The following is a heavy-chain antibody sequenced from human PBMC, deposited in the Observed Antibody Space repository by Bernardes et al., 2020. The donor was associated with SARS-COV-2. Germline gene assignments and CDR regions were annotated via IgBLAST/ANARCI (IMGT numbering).Heavy chain of an antibody. CDR2: TVTSGGST. V-gene: IGHV3-23*01. J-gene: IGHJ4*02. Sequence: GGSVRLSCAASGFSYRSCGMSWVRQAPGKGLEWVSPTVTSGGSTYYADSVKGRFTISRDNSKSTLYLQMNSLRGDDSAVYYCAKGDDDNWRGWFDFWGQGTLVTVSS. D-gene: IGHD1-1*01. CDR1: GFSYRSCG. CDR3: AKGDDDNWRGWFDF.